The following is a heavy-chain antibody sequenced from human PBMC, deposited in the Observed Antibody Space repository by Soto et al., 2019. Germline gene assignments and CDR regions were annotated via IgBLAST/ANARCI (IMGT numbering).Heavy chain of an antibody. CDR3: AIRGFDYGDYDFPGGAFDI. V-gene: IGHV3-23*01. CDR2: ISGSGGST. Sequence: PGGSLRLSCAASGFTFSSYAMSWVRQAPGKGLEWVSAISGSGGSTYYADSVKGRFTISRDNSKNALYLQMNSLRAEDTAVYYCAIRGFDYGDYDFPGGAFDIWGQGTMVTVSS. J-gene: IGHJ3*02. D-gene: IGHD4-17*01. CDR1: GFTFSSYA.